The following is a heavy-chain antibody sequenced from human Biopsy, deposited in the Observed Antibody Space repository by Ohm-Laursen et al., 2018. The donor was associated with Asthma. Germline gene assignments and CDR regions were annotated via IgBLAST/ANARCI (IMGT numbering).Heavy chain of an antibody. Sequence: SDTLSLTCSLSSGSGGYMRSGNYCWGWIRQPPGKGLEWIGSIYYSGTTYYNPSLESRVTVSADTSKNQFSLKLTSVTAADTAVYYCVRGSSSWHHGPFHYYYGLDVWGQGTTATVSS. CDR3: VRGSSSWHHGPFHYYYGLDV. J-gene: IGHJ6*02. D-gene: IGHD6-13*01. CDR1: SGSGGYMRSGNYC. CDR2: IYYSGTT. V-gene: IGHV4-39*01.